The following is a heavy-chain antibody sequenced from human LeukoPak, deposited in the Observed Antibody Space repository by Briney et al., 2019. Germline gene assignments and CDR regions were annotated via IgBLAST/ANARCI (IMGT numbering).Heavy chain of an antibody. D-gene: IGHD6-6*01. Sequence: PGGSLRLSCIASGFSFSGHWMHWARQLPGKGLVWVSRISPTGSTTSYADSVKGRFTASRDNAKNTLYLQVNNLRAEDTAVYYCARGPNSNWSGLDFWGQGTLLTVSS. J-gene: IGHJ4*02. CDR1: GFSFSGHW. CDR3: ARGPNSNWSGLDF. V-gene: IGHV3-74*01. CDR2: ISPTGSTT.